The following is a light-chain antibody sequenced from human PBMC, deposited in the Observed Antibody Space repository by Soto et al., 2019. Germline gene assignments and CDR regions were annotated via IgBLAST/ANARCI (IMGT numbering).Light chain of an antibody. CDR2: GTS. Sequence: EIVLTQSPATLSLSPGERATLSCRASQSVSSDYLAWYQQKLGQAPRLLIYGTSSRATGIPDRFSGSGSGTDFTLTISRLEPEDFAVYYCQQYGRSSWTFGQGTKVDIK. J-gene: IGKJ1*01. CDR3: QQYGRSSWT. CDR1: QSVSSDY. V-gene: IGKV3-20*01.